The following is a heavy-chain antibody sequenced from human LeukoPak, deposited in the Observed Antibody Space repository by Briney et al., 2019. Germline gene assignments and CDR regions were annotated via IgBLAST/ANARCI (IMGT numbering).Heavy chain of an antibody. V-gene: IGHV3-53*01. D-gene: IGHD3-3*02. J-gene: IGHJ2*01. CDR1: GFPLGPYF. CDR2: IYSGGTT. CDR3: ARLGDHFHWNLDL. Sequence: GGSLNLPFAASGFPLGPYFLNWFRQPQGKGLEWVSIIYSGGTTYYADSVKGRFTISRGTSKNTLSLQMNSLRVEDTAVYFCARLGDHFHWNLDLWGRGTLVTVSS.